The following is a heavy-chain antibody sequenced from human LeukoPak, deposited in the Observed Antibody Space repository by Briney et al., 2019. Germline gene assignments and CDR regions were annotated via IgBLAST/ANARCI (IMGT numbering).Heavy chain of an antibody. V-gene: IGHV1-69*05. CDR2: IIPIFGTA. J-gene: IGHJ4*02. CDR1: GYSFTSYW. Sequence: KISCKGSGYSFTSYWIGWVRQAPGQGLEWMGRIIPIFGTANYAQKFQGRVTITTDESTSTAYMELSSLRSEDTAVYYCARGKDTAMVIDYWGQGTLVTVSS. CDR3: ARGKDTAMVIDY. D-gene: IGHD5-18*01.